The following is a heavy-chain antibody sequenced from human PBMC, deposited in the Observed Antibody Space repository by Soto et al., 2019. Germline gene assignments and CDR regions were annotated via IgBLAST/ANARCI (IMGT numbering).Heavy chain of an antibody. Sequence: GGSLRLSCAASGFTFSSYAMSWVRQAPGKWLEWVSAISGSGGSTYYADSVKGLFTISRDNSKNTLYLQMNSLRAEDTAVYYCAKDAGYSSSWFLDWFDPWGQGTLVTVSS. CDR2: ISGSGGST. V-gene: IGHV3-23*01. CDR3: AKDAGYSSSWFLDWFDP. CDR1: GFTFSSYA. J-gene: IGHJ5*02. D-gene: IGHD6-13*01.